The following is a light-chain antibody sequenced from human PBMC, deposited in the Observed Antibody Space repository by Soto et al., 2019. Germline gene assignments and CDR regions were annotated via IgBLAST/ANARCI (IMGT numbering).Light chain of an antibody. J-gene: IGKJ2*01. V-gene: IGKV3-11*01. Sequence: EIVLTQSPATLSLSPGERGTLSCRASQSVSNYLAWYQHKPGQAPRLLIYDASNRATGIPARFSGSGSGTDFTLTISSLEPEDFAVYYCQQRNDWPPYTFGQGTKLEIK. CDR3: QQRNDWPPYT. CDR2: DAS. CDR1: QSVSNY.